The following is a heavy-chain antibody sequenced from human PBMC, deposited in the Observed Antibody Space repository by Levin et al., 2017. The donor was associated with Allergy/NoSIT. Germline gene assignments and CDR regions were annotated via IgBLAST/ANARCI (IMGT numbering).Heavy chain of an antibody. D-gene: IGHD5-24*01. V-gene: IGHV4-39*01. CDR3: ARRGGMATAMGVDY. CDR1: GGSISSSSYY. Sequence: SETLSLTCTVSGGSISSSSYYWGWIRQPPGKGLEWIGSIYYSGSTYYNPSLKSRVTISVDTSKNQFSLKLSSVTAADTAVYYCARRGGMATAMGVDYWGQGTLVTVSS. J-gene: IGHJ4*02. CDR2: IYYSGST.